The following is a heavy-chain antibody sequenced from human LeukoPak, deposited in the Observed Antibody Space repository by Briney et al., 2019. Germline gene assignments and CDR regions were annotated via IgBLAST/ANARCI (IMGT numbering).Heavy chain of an antibody. CDR1: GNTLTELS. V-gene: IGHV1-24*01. CDR2: FDPEDGEI. Sequence: GASVKVSCKVSGNTLTELSMHWVRQAPGEGLEWVGGFDPEDGEIIYAQKFQGRVTMTEDTSTDTAYMELSSLRSEDTAVYYCATDSWLLLRSPYVFDIWGQGTMVTVSS. D-gene: IGHD3-22*01. J-gene: IGHJ3*02. CDR3: ATDSWLLLRSPYVFDI.